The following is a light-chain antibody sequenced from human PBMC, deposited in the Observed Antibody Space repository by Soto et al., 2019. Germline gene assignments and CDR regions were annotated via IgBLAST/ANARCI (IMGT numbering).Light chain of an antibody. CDR1: RSDVGVNNS. CDR2: DVS. J-gene: IGLJ1*01. Sequence: QSALTQPPSASGSPGQSVTISCTGTRSDVGVNNSVSWYQQHPAQAPKLMIYDVSKLPSGVPDRFSGSKSGNTASLTVSGLQAEDEADYYCSSYAGTHIVFGTGTKVTVL. CDR3: SSYAGTHIV. V-gene: IGLV2-8*01.